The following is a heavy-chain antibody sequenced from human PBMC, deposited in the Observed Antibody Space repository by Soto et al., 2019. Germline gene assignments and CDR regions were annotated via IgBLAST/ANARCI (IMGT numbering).Heavy chain of an antibody. V-gene: IGHV4-59*01. CDR3: ARDRDGSGWYY. CDR1: GGSISSYY. J-gene: IGHJ4*02. CDR2: IYYSGST. D-gene: IGHD6-19*01. Sequence: QVQLQESGPGLMKPSETLSLTCTVSGGSISSYYWSWIRQPPGKGLEWIGYIYYSGSTNYNPSLKSRVTISVDTSKNQFSLKLSSVTAADTAVYYCARDRDGSGWYYWGQGTLVTVSS.